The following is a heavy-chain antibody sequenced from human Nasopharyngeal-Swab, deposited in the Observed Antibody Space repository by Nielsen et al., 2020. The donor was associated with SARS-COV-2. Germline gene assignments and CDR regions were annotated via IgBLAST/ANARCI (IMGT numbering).Heavy chain of an antibody. CDR2: ISHNSGT. V-gene: IGHV4-59*11. Sequence: GSLRLSCTVSGVSISSQYWSWIRQPPGKGLEWIGYISHNSGTNYNPSLKSRVTMFMDTSKNQFSLKLRSVTAADTAVYYCARRTTFDYWGQGTLVTVSS. D-gene: IGHD1-1*01. CDR3: ARRTTFDY. J-gene: IGHJ4*02. CDR1: GVSISSQY.